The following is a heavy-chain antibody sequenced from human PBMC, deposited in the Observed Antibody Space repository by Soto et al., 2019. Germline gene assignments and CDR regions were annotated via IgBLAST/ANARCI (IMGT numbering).Heavy chain of an antibody. V-gene: IGHV1-18*04. J-gene: IGHJ6*02. CDR3: ARSTADTAPAYYYYGMDV. D-gene: IGHD5-18*01. Sequence: ASGKVSCKASGYTFTSYGISWVRQAPGQGLEWMGWISAYNGNTNYAQKLQGRVTMTTDTSTSTAYMELRSLRSDDTAVYYCARSTADTAPAYYYYGMDVWGQGTTVTVYS. CDR2: ISAYNGNT. CDR1: GYTFTSYG.